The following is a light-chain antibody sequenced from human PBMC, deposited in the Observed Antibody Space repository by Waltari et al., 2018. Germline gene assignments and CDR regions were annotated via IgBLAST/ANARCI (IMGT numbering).Light chain of an antibody. V-gene: IGLV2-8*01. CDR3: SSYAGSNLV. CDR1: SSDVGGYNY. J-gene: IGLJ2*01. Sequence: QSALTQPPSASGSPGQSVTISCTGTSSDVGGYNYVSWYQQHPGKTPNLMIYEVSKRPSGGPDRFPGSKSGNTASLTVSVLQAEDEADYYCSSYAGSNLVFGGGTKLTVL. CDR2: EVS.